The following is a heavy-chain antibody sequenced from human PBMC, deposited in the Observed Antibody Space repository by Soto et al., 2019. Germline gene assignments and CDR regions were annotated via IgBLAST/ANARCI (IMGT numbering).Heavy chain of an antibody. Sequence: QVQLVQSGAEVKKPGASVKVSCKASGYTFTSYGISWVRQAPGQGLEWMGWISAYNGNTNYAQKLQGRVTMTTDISTSTAYMELRSLRSDDTAVYYCARDRNIVVVPAAIARRYNWFDPWGQGTLVTVSS. CDR2: ISAYNGNT. V-gene: IGHV1-18*01. D-gene: IGHD2-2*01. J-gene: IGHJ5*02. CDR1: GYTFTSYG. CDR3: ARDRNIVVVPAAIARRYNWFDP.